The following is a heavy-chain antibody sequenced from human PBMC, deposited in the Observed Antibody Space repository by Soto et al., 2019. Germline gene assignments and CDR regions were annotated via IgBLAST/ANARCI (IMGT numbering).Heavy chain of an antibody. CDR1: GYRFTAYG. CDR2: VGTNNADT. J-gene: IGHJ4*02. D-gene: IGHD3-22*01. V-gene: IGHV1-18*01. CDR3: ARELNTDTSAYYSFAF. Sequence: GASVKVSCKTSGYRFTAYGLAWLRQAPGQRPEWLGWVGTNNADTNYAQKFQDRVTMTTDRSTTTTYMGLRSLRYDDTAVYYCARELNTDTSAYYSFAFWGQGTLVTVSS.